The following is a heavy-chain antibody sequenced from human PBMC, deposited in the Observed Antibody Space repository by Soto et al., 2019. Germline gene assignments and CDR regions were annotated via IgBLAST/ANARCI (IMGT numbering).Heavy chain of an antibody. D-gene: IGHD6-6*01. CDR2: IIPIFGTA. Sequence: SVKVSCKASGGTFSSYAISWVRQAPGQGLEWMGGIIPIFGTANYAQKFQGRVTITADESTSTAYMELSSLRSEDTAVYYCALGDYSSSLDHYYGMDVWGQGTTVTVSS. CDR3: ALGDYSSSLDHYYGMDV. J-gene: IGHJ6*02. V-gene: IGHV1-69*13. CDR1: GGTFSSYA.